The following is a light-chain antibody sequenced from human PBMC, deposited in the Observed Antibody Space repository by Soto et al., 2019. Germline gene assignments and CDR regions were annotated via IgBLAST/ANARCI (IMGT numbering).Light chain of an antibody. J-gene: IGLJ1*01. CDR1: SSDVGSYNI. CDR2: EGS. V-gene: IGLV2-23*01. CDR3: CSYASSGTYV. Sequence: QSALTQPASVSGSPGQSITISCTGTSSDVGSYNIVSWYQQHPGKAPKLMIYEGSKRPSGISSRFSCSKSGNTASLTISGLQAEDEADFYCCSYASSGTYVFGTGTKLTVL.